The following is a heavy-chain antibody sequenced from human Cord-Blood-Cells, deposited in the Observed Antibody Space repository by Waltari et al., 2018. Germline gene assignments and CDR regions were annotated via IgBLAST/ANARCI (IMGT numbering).Heavy chain of an antibody. V-gene: IGHV1-2*02. D-gene: IGHD5-18*01. J-gene: IGHJ6*03. CDR3: ARGYHHFYYYYYYYMDV. CDR2: INPNSGGT. Sequence: QVQLVQSGAEVKKPGASVKVSCKASGYTFTGYYMHWVRQAPGQGLEWMGWINPNSGGTNYAQKFQGRVTMTRDTSISTAYMELSRLRSDDTAVYYCARGYHHFYYYYYYYMDVWGKGTTVTVSS. CDR1: GYTFTGYY.